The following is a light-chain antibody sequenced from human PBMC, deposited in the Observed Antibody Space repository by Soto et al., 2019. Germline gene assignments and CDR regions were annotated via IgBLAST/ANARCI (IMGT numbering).Light chain of an antibody. J-gene: IGKJ3*01. Sequence: EIVLTQSPGTLSLSPGERATLSCRASQSVSSSYLAWYQQKPGQAPRLLIYGASSRATGIPDRFSGSGSGTDFPLTISRLEPEDFAVYYCQQYGSSLLFTFGPGTKGDIK. V-gene: IGKV3-20*01. CDR2: GAS. CDR3: QQYGSSLLFT. CDR1: QSVSSSY.